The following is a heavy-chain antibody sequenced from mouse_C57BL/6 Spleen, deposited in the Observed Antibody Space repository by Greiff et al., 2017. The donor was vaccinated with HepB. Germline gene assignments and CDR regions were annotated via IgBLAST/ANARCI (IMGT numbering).Heavy chain of an antibody. D-gene: IGHD1-1*01. CDR1: GFTFSDYG. CDR2: ISSGSSTI. Sequence: EVMLVESGGGLVKPGGSLKLSCAASGFTFSDYGMHWVRQAPEKGLEWVAYISSGSSTIYYADTVKGRFTISRDNAKNTLFLQMTSLRSEDTAMYYCARCYYYGSSYDAMDYWGQGTSVTVSS. J-gene: IGHJ4*01. CDR3: ARCYYYGSSYDAMDY. V-gene: IGHV5-17*01.